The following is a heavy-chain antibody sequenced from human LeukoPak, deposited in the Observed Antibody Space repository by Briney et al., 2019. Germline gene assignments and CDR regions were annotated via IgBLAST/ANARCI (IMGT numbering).Heavy chain of an antibody. CDR1: GFTFSSYG. CDR3: ARTYYDSSGYVPFDY. Sequence: GRSLRLSCAASGFTFSSYGMHWVRQAPGKGLEWVAVIWYDGSNKYYADSVKGRFTISRDNSKNTLYLQMNSLRAEDTAVYYCARTYYDSSGYVPFDYWGQGTLVTVSS. J-gene: IGHJ4*02. D-gene: IGHD3-22*01. V-gene: IGHV3-33*01. CDR2: IWYDGSNK.